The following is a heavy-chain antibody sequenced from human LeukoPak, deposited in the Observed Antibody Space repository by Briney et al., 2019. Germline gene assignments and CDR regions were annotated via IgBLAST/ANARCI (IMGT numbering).Heavy chain of an antibody. V-gene: IGHV4-34*01. CDR1: GGSFRGYY. CDR2: INHSGSD. D-gene: IGHD6-19*01. CDR3: ARGYSSGYSRFDY. Sequence: SETLSLTSAVYGGSFRGYYLSWIRQPPGKGLEWIGEINHSGSDNYNPSLKSRLTISVDTSKNQFSLKLSSVTAADTAVYYCARGYSSGYSRFDYWGQGTLVTVSS. J-gene: IGHJ4*02.